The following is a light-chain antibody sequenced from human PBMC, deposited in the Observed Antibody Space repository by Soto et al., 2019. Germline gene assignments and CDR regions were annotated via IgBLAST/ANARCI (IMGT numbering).Light chain of an antibody. CDR3: KSYTSSSTYV. CDR2: EGS. J-gene: IGLJ1*01. CDR1: SSDIGNYNR. V-gene: IGLV2-18*02. Sequence: QSALTQPPSVSGSPGQSVTISCTGTSSDIGNYNRVSWYQQPPGTAPKLMIYEGSNRPSGVPDRFSGSKSGNTASLTISGLQAENEADYYCKSYTSSSTYVFGTGTKLTVL.